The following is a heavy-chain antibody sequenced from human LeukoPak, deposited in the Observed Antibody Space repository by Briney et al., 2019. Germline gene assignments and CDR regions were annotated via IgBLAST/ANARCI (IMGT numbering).Heavy chain of an antibody. Sequence: SETLSLTCTVSGGSISSGSYYWSWIRRPAGKGLEWIGRIYTSGSTNYNPSLKSRVTISVDTSKNQFSLKLSSVTAADTAVYYCAREPALGYCSGGSCYSREHYYMDVWGKGTTVTVSS. CDR1: GGSISSGSYY. CDR2: IYTSGST. V-gene: IGHV4-61*02. D-gene: IGHD2-15*01. CDR3: AREPALGYCSGGSCYSREHYYMDV. J-gene: IGHJ6*03.